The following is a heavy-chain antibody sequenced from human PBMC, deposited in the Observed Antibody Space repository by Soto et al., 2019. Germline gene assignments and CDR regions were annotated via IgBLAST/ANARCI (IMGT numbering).Heavy chain of an antibody. D-gene: IGHD3-9*01. CDR2: IYYSGST. J-gene: IGHJ2*01. CDR3: ARGTEGHYDILTGYYNRYFDL. V-gene: IGHV4-31*03. CDR1: GGSISSGGYY. Sequence: LSLTCTVSGGSISSGGYYWSWIRQHPGKGLEWIGYIYYSGSTYYNPSLKSRVTISVDTSKNQFSLKLSSVTAADTAVYYCARGTEGHYDILTGYYNRYFDLWGRGTLVTVSS.